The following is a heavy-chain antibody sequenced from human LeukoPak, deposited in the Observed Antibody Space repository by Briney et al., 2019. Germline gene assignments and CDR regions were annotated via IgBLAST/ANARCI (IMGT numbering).Heavy chain of an antibody. CDR1: GGSISSYY. CDR2: IYTSGST. J-gene: IGHJ6*03. Sequence: SETLSLTCTVSGGSISSYYWSWIRQPAGKGLEWIGRIYTSGSTNYNPSLKSRVTMSVDTSKNQFSLKLSSVTAADTAVYYCARDWKQQLPSLWGIYYYYYMDVWGKGTTVTISS. CDR3: ARDWKQQLPSLWGIYYYYYMDV. V-gene: IGHV4-4*07. D-gene: IGHD6-13*01.